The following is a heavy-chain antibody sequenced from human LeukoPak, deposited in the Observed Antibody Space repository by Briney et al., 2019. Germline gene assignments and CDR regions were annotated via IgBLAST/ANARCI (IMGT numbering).Heavy chain of an antibody. Sequence: GGALKISCNGASYIFTSYWIIWVRQMPAKGLVGMGSIYPGDSDTRYSPSFQGRVTIPADKSISTAYLQWSSLKASDTAMYYCARSAVPYSSGWSSYYFVYWGQGALVTVSS. D-gene: IGHD6-19*01. J-gene: IGHJ4*02. CDR2: IYPGDSDT. CDR3: ARSAVPYSSGWSSYYFVY. V-gene: IGHV5-51*01. CDR1: SYIFTSYW.